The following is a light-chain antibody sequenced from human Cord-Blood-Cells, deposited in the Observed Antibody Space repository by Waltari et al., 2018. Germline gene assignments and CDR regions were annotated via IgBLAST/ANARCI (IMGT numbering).Light chain of an antibody. J-gene: IGLJ2*01. CDR2: DVR. CDR3: SSYTSSSTGV. CDR1: SSDVGGYNY. Sequence: QSALTQPASVSGSPGQSITISCTGTSSDVGGYNYVSWYQQHPGKAPKLMIYDVRKRPSGVSNRCSGSKSGNTASLTISGLQAEDEADYYCSSYTSSSTGVFGGGTKLTVL. V-gene: IGLV2-14*01.